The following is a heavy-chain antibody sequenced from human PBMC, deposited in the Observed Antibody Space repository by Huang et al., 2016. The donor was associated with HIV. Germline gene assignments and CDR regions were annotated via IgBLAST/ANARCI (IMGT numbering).Heavy chain of an antibody. J-gene: IGHJ6*02. V-gene: IGHV3-7*01. CDR3: ATKTAAMDI. CDR1: TFTFGAYW. D-gene: IGHD1-7*01. Sequence: VEYGGGLVQPGGSLRLSCVGSTFTFGAYWMSWVRQSPGKGLEWVANIKQDESEKYYVESVKGRFNISRDNAKKVLFLEMNNVRVEDTATYYCATKTAAMDIWGQGTTVTVS. CDR2: IKQDESEK.